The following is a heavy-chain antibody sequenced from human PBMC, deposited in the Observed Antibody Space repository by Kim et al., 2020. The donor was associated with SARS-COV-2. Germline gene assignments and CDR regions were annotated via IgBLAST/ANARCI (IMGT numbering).Heavy chain of an antibody. J-gene: IGHJ3*01. CDR2: IYYSGST. CDR3: ARDWRGVTSNDAFDV. Sequence: SETLSLTCTVSGGSVSSETYYWSWIRQPPGKGLEWIGYIYYSGSTNYNPSLKSRVTILLDTSKNQFSLKLSSVTAADTAVYYCARDWRGVTSNDAFDVWGQGTRVTVS. D-gene: IGHD2-21*02. V-gene: IGHV4-61*01. CDR1: GGSVSSETYY.